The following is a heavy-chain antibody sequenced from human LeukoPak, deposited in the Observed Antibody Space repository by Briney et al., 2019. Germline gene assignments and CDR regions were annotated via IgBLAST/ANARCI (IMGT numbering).Heavy chain of an antibody. Sequence: GSLRLPCAASGFTFSNYWMSWVRQAPGKGLEWVGRIRSNSDGGTIDYAAPVKGRFTLSRDDSKTTQYLQMNSLQTEDTAVYYCATDFYDSTWGQGTLVTVSS. V-gene: IGHV3-15*01. CDR3: ATDFYDST. CDR2: IRSNSDGGTI. J-gene: IGHJ5*02. CDR1: GFTFSNYW. D-gene: IGHD3-22*01.